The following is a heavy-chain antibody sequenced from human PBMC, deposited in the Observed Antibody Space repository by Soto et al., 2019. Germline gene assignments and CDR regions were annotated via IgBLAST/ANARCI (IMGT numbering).Heavy chain of an antibody. D-gene: IGHD3-10*01. Sequence: VQLQESGPGLVKPSETMSLSCTVSGGSISSYYWSWFRPSPGKRLEWIGYVHHSWGTSYNPSLQSRVAISLDTSKGQFSLTVTSVTATDTAVYYCARQGFGPLHGLVDVWGQGTTVSVSS. CDR2: VHHSWGT. J-gene: IGHJ6*02. CDR1: GGSISSYY. CDR3: ARQGFGPLHGLVDV. V-gene: IGHV4-59*08.